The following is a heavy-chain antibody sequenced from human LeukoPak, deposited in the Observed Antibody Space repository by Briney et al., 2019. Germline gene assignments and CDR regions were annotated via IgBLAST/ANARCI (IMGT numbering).Heavy chain of an antibody. CDR3: ARVRVAYSSSWYYFDY. Sequence: SVKVSCKASGGTFTSYAISWVRQAPGQRLEWMGGTIPIFGTANYAQKFQGRVTITADESTSTAYMELSSLRSEDTAVYYCARVRVAYSSSWYYFDYWGQGTLVTVSS. CDR2: TIPIFGTA. V-gene: IGHV1-69*01. CDR1: GGTFTSYA. D-gene: IGHD6-13*01. J-gene: IGHJ4*02.